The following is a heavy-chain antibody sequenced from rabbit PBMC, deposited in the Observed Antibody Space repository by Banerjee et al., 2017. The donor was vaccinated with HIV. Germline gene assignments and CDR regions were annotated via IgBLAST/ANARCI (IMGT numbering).Heavy chain of an antibody. CDR1: GFSFSSSYY. D-gene: IGHD8-1*01. Sequence: QEQLVESGGGLVQPEGSLTLTCTASGFSFSSSYYMSWVRQAPGKGLEWIGYIDPVFGITYYASWAKGRFTISKTSSTTVTLQMTSLTAADTATYFCARDYNDAGDGYCSFNLWGPGTLVTVS. V-gene: IGHV1S45*01. CDR2: IDPVFGIT. J-gene: IGHJ4*01. CDR3: ARDYNDAGDGYCSFNL.